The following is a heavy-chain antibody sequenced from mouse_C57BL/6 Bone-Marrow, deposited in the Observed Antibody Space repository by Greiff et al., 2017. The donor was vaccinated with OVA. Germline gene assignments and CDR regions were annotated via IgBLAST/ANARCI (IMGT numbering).Heavy chain of an antibody. V-gene: IGHV14-2*01. CDR2: IDPEDGET. Sequence: VQLQQSGAELVKPGASVKLSCTASGFNIKDYYMHWVKQRTEQGLAWIGRIDPEDGETKSAPKFQGKATITADTLSNTAYLQLSSLTSEDTSVYYCGNWDGDYYAKGYWGQGASVTFAS. CDR3: GNWDGDYYAKGY. D-gene: IGHD4-1*01. J-gene: IGHJ4*01. CDR1: GFNIKDYY.